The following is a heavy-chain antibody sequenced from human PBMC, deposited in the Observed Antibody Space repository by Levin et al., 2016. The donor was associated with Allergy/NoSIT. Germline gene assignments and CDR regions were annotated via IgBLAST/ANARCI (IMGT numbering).Heavy chain of an antibody. CDR3: ARSQMNTGMVPN. Sequence: ASVKVSCKTSGFTSTTYYIHWVRQAPGQGLEWMGMINPRAGGTTYAQKFEGRLAVTRDTSTGTFYMELRGLRSDDTAVYYCARSQMNTGMVPNWGQGTRVTVSS. V-gene: IGHV1-46*01. D-gene: IGHD5-18*01. J-gene: IGHJ4*02. CDR2: INPRAGGT. CDR1: GFTSTTYY.